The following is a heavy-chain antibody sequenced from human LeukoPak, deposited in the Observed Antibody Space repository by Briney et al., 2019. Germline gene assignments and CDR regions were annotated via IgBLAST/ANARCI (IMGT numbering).Heavy chain of an antibody. Sequence: ASVKVSCKASGYTFTSYYMHWVRQAPGQGLEWMGIINPSGGSTSYAQKFQGRVTMTRDTSTSTVYKELSSLRSEDTAVYYCARDFLDIVVVTASGYFDYWGQGTLVTVSS. D-gene: IGHD2-21*02. J-gene: IGHJ4*02. CDR3: ARDFLDIVVVTASGYFDY. CDR2: INPSGGST. CDR1: GYTFTSYY. V-gene: IGHV1-46*01.